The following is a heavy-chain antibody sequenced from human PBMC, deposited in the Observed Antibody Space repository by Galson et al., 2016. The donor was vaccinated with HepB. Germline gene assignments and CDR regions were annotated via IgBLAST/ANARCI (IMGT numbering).Heavy chain of an antibody. J-gene: IGHJ6*02. CDR2: TGRSPNIM. V-gene: IGHV3-48*02. D-gene: IGHD1-1*01. CDR1: GFTFSSYR. Sequence: SLRLSCAASGFTFSSYRMSWVRQAPGKGLEWVSYTGRSPNIMYYADSVKGRFTVSRDNAKNSLFLQMNNLRDEDTAVYYCAGEDFGNFALDVWGQGTTVTVSS. CDR3: AGEDFGNFALDV.